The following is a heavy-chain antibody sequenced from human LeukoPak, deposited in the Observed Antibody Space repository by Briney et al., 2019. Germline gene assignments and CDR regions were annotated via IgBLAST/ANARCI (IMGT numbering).Heavy chain of an antibody. CDR1: GGTFSSYA. D-gene: IGHD3-10*01. CDR2: IIPIFGTA. V-gene: IGHV1-69*01. Sequence: SVKVSCKASGGTFSSYAISWVRQAPGQGLEWMGGIIPIFGTANYAQKFQGRVTITADESTSTAYMELSSLRSEDTAVYYCASSVYGSGHNWFDPWGQGTLVTVSS. J-gene: IGHJ5*02. CDR3: ASSVYGSGHNWFDP.